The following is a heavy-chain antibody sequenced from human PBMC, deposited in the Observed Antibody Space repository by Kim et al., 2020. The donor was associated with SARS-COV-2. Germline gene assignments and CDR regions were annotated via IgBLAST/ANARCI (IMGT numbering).Heavy chain of an antibody. CDR2: IKSKTDGGTT. J-gene: IGHJ4*02. V-gene: IGHV3-15*01. D-gene: IGHD4-17*01. CDR3: TTAGDYGVVDY. CDR1: GFTFSNAW. Sequence: GGSLRLSCAASGFTFSNAWMSWVRQAPGKGLEWVGRIKSKTDGGTTDYAAPVIGRFTISRDDSKNTLYLQMNSLKTEDTVVYYCTTAGDYGVVDYWGQGTLVTVSS.